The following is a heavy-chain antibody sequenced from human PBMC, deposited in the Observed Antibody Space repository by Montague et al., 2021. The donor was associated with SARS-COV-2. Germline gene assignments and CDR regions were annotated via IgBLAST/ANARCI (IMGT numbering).Heavy chain of an antibody. V-gene: IGHV3-21*01. CDR2: ISSSSSYL. CDR3: ARDDYVWGSYRYSQYNWFDP. D-gene: IGHD3-16*02. CDR1: GFTFSSYS. Sequence: SLRLSCAASGFTFSSYSLNWVRQAPGKGLEWVSSISSSSSYLYYSYSXXGRFTISRDNAENSLYLQMNSLRAEDTAVYYCARDDYVWGSYRYSQYNWFDPWGQGTLVIVSS. J-gene: IGHJ5*02.